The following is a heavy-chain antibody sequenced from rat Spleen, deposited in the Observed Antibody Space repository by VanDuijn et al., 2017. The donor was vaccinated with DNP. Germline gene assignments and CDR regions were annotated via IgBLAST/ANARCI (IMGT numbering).Heavy chain of an antibody. CDR3: ARWYNSGYYFDY. J-gene: IGHJ2*01. CDR1: EFTFNNYW. D-gene: IGHD4-3*01. CDR2: ITSRGGRT. V-gene: IGHV5-31*01. Sequence: EVELVESGGDLVQPGRSLRLSCVASEFTFNNYWMTWFRQVPGKGLEWVASITSRGGRTYYPDSVKGRFTLSRDNAGSTLYLQMNSLRSEDMATYYCARWYNSGYYFDYWGQGVMVTVSS.